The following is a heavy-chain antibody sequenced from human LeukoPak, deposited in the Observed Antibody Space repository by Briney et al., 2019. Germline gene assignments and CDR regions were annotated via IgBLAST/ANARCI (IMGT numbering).Heavy chain of an antibody. CDR1: GYTFTGYG. CDR3: ARALRYHGYCSGGSCSPGLGWFDP. D-gene: IGHD2-15*01. J-gene: IGHJ5*02. CDR2: ISAYNGNT. Sequence: GASVKVSCKASGYTFTGYGISWVRQAPGQGLEWMGWISAYNGNTNYAQKLQGRVTMTTDTSTSTAYMELRSLRSDDTAVYYCARALRYHGYCSGGSCSPGLGWFDPWGQGTLVTVSS. V-gene: IGHV1-18*01.